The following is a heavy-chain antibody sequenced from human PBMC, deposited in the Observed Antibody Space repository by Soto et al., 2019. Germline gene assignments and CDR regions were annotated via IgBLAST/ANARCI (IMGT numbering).Heavy chain of an antibody. D-gene: IGHD5-18*01. J-gene: IGHJ4*02. CDR1: GYTFTSHT. CDR3: ARSSLTAVDY. V-gene: IGHV1-3*01. Sequence: QVQLVQSGAEVKKPGASVKVSCKASGYTFTSHTIHWVRQAPGQRLEWMAWINVNNDNRKYSQKFQGRVTISMDTSATTAYMELSSLRSEDTAVYYCARSSLTAVDYWGQGTLVTVSS. CDR2: INVNNDNR.